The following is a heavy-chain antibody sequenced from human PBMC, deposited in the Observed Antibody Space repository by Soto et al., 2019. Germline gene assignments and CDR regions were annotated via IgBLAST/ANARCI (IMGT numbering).Heavy chain of an antibody. CDR3: AKDTYYGSGSYMNWFDP. CDR2: ISGSGGST. Sequence: GGSLRLSCAASGFTFSSYAMSWVRQAPGKGLEWVSAISGSGGSTYYADSVKGRFTISRDNSKNTLYLQMNSLRAEDTAVYYCAKDTYYGSGSYMNWFDPWGQGTLVTVSS. D-gene: IGHD3-10*01. J-gene: IGHJ5*02. CDR1: GFTFSSYA. V-gene: IGHV3-23*01.